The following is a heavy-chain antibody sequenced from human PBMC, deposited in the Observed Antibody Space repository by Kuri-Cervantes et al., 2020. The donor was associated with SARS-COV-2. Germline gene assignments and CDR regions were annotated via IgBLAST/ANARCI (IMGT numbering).Heavy chain of an antibody. D-gene: IGHD6-6*01. CDR2: IRYDGSNK. CDR3: AKEVEQLVPWFDP. J-gene: IGHJ5*02. CDR1: GFTFSSYG. V-gene: IGHV3-30*02. Sequence: GESLKISCAASGFTFSSYGMHWVRQAPGKGLEWVAFIRYDGSNKYYADSVKGRFTISRDNSKNTLYPQMNSLRAEDTAVYYCAKEVEQLVPWFDPWGQGTLVTVSS.